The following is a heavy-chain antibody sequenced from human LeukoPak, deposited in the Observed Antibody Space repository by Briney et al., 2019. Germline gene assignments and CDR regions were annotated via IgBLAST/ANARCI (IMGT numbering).Heavy chain of an antibody. J-gene: IGHJ5*02. CDR1: GGSISSSSYY. D-gene: IGHD3-10*01. CDR2: IYYRGIT. V-gene: IGHV4-39*01. CDR3: AKQPHAFDNWFDP. Sequence: SETLSLTCTVSGGSISSSSYYWGWIRQPPGKGLGWIGNIYYRGITYYNPSLKSRVTISVDTSKNQFSLKLSSVTAADTAVYYCAKQPHAFDNWFDPWGQGTLVTVSS.